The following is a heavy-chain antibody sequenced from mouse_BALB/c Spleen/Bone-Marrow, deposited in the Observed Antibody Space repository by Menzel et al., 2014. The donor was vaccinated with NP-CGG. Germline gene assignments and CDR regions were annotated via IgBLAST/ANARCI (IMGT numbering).Heavy chain of an antibody. CDR3: ARRHDDMDY. CDR2: INPGSGGT. V-gene: IGHV1-54*03. CDR1: GYAFTNYL. Sequence: QVQLQQSGAELVRPGTSVKVSCKASGYAFTNYLIEWVKQRPGQGLEWIGVINPGSGGTNYNEKFKGKATLTADKSSSSAYMQLSSVTSDDSAVFFCARRHDDMDYWGQGTSVTVST. D-gene: IGHD3-1*01. J-gene: IGHJ4*01.